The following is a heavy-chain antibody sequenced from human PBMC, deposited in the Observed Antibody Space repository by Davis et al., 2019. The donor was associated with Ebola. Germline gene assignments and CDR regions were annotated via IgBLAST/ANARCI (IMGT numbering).Heavy chain of an antibody. CDR3: AKYPNYYYYYMDV. Sequence: GESLKISCAASGFTVSSNYMSWVRQAPGKGLEWVSVIYSGGSTYYADSVKGRFTISRDNSKNTLYLQMNSLSAEDTAIYYCAKYPNYYYYYMDVWGKGTTVTVSS. D-gene: IGHD2/OR15-2a*01. V-gene: IGHV3-53*01. CDR1: GFTVSSNY. CDR2: IYSGGST. J-gene: IGHJ6*03.